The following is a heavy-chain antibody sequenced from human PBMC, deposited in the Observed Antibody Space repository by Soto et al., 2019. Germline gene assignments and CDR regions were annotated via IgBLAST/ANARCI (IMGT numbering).Heavy chain of an antibody. J-gene: IGHJ6*02. V-gene: IGHV4-59*01. Sequence: PSETLSLTCAVSGGSISSSYWSWIRQPPGKGLEWIGYVHYTGSTNYKPSLQSRVTISVDTSKNQFSLKLSSVTAADTAVYYCSGCSGGACHKNYGMDVWGQGTTVTVSS. CDR1: GGSISSSY. CDR3: SGCSGGACHKNYGMDV. CDR2: VHYTGST. D-gene: IGHD2-15*01.